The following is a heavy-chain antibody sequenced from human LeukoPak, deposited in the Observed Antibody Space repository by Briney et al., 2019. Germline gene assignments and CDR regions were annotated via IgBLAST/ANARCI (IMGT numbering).Heavy chain of an antibody. CDR3: ARSAYYYDGSDYYYFDY. V-gene: IGHV4-59*01. CDR1: GASISSSY. D-gene: IGHD3-22*01. J-gene: IGHJ4*02. CDR2: IYYSAST. Sequence: SETLSLTCTVSGASISSSYWSWIRQPPGKGLEWIGYIYYSASTNYNPSLKSRVTISVDTSKNQFSLKLSSVTAADTAVYYCARSAYYYDGSDYYYFDYWGQGTLVAVSS.